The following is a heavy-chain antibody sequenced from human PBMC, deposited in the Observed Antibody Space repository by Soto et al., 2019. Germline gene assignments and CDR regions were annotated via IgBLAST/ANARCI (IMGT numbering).Heavy chain of an antibody. Sequence: PAETLSLICTVSGSSISSGNYYWSWIRQPPGKGLEWIGFISYSGSTYYSTSLKSRVTISVDTSKSQFSLNLSFVTAADTAVYYCATMGTPATGLYFFDYWGQGSLVTVSS. CDR2: ISYSGST. CDR1: GSSISSGNYY. D-gene: IGHD2-15*01. V-gene: IGHV4-30-4*01. J-gene: IGHJ4*02. CDR3: ATMGTPATGLYFFDY.